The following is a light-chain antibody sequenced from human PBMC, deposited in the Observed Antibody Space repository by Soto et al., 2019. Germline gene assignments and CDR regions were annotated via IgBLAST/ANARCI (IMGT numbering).Light chain of an antibody. CDR2: KAS. J-gene: IGKJ1*01. Sequence: DIQMTQSPSTVSASVGDRVTISCRASQYISSWLAWYQQKPGKAPKLLIYKASSLESGVPSRFSGSGSGTEFTLTISSLQPDDFATYYCQQYNAYRTFGQGTKVEF. CDR1: QYISSW. CDR3: QQYNAYRT. V-gene: IGKV1-5*03.